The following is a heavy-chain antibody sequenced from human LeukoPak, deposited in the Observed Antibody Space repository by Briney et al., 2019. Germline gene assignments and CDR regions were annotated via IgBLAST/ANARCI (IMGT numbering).Heavy chain of an antibody. V-gene: IGHV4-34*01. CDR2: INHSGST. J-gene: IGHJ4*02. D-gene: IGHD3-9*01. Sequence: PSETLSLTCAVYGGSFSGYYWSWIRQPPGKGLEWIGEINHSGSTNYNPSLKSRLTISVDTSKNQFSLKLSSVTAADTAVYYCARAEYDILTGPIYFDSWGQGTLVTVSS. CDR3: ARAEYDILTGPIYFDS. CDR1: GGSFSGYY.